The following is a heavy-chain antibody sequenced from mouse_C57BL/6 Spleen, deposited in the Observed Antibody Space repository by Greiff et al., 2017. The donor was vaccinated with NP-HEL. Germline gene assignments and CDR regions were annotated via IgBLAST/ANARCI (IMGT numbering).Heavy chain of an antibody. CDR2: IWSGGST. CDR1: GFSLTSYG. J-gene: IGHJ4*01. Sequence: VQLQQSGPGLVQPSQSLSITCTVSGFSLTSYGVHWVRQSPGKGLEWLGVIWSGGSTDYNAAFISRLSISKDNSKSQVFFKMNSLQADDTAIYYCARNWGSGDYAMDYWGQGTSVTVSS. D-gene: IGHD1-1*02. V-gene: IGHV2-2*01. CDR3: ARNWGSGDYAMDY.